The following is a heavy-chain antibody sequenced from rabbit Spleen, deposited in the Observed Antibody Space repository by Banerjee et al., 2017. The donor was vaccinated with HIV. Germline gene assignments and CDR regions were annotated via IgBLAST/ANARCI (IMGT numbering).Heavy chain of an antibody. D-gene: IGHD8-1*01. CDR3: ARDSGTSFSTYGMDL. CDR1: GFSFSSSDY. CDR2: IGAGVSYTT. Sequence: QEQLEESGGDLVKPGASLTLTYTASGFSFSSSDYMCWVRQPPGKGPEWIACIGAGVSYTTYYATWAIGRFTISKTSSTTVTLQMTSLTVADTATYFCARDSGTSFSTYGMDLWGQGTLVTVS. V-gene: IGHV1S45*01. J-gene: IGHJ6*01.